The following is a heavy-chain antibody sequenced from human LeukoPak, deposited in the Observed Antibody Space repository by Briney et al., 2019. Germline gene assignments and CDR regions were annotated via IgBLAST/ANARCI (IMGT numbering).Heavy chain of an antibody. Sequence: GASVKISCKASGFSFINYWIHWVRQAPGQGLEWMGIINPSGSITSYPHNLQGRLTVTRDTSTRTVYMELSSLRSEDTAIYYCVRDNSRFEGGSTFWWFDPWGPGTLVTVSS. CDR1: GFSFINYW. D-gene: IGHD3-16*01. CDR2: INPSGSIT. CDR3: VRDNSRFEGGSTFWWFDP. J-gene: IGHJ5*02. V-gene: IGHV1-46*04.